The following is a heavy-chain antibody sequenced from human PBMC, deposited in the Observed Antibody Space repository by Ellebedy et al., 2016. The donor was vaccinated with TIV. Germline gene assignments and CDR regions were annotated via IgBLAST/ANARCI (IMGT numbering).Heavy chain of an antibody. CDR2: LVVGSNNT. D-gene: IGHD4-17*01. V-gene: IGHV1-58*01. J-gene: IGHJ4*02. Sequence: SVKVSXXASGFTLTNSAVQWVRQARGQSLEWIGWLVVGSNNTNYAQKFQDRVTLFGDVSAGSAYMELRGLTSDDSAVYYCAADLGPHNGDHVGFDYWGQGSLLTVSS. CDR3: AADLGPHNGDHVGFDY. CDR1: GFTLTNSA.